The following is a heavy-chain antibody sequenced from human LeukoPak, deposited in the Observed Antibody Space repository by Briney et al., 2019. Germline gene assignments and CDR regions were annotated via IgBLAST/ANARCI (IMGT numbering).Heavy chain of an antibody. J-gene: IGHJ4*02. D-gene: IGHD6-13*01. CDR3: ARDPHIAAAGTIFDY. CDR1: GFTFSSCG. V-gene: IGHV3-48*02. Sequence: GGSLRLSCAVSGFTFSSCGMNWVRQAPGKGLEWVSYISSSSSSTIYYADSVKGRFTISRDNAKNSLYLQMNSLRDEDSAVYYCARDPHIAAAGTIFDYWGQGTLVTVSS. CDR2: ISSSSSSTI.